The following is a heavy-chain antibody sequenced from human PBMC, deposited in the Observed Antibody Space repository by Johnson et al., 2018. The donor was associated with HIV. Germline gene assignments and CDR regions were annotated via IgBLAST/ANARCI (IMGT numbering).Heavy chain of an antibody. CDR1: GFTFDDYT. CDR3: ARLAFDI. CDR2: ISWDGGST. V-gene: IGHV3-43*01. J-gene: IGHJ3*02. Sequence: VQLVESGGVVVQPGGSLRLSCAASGFTFDDYTMHWVRQAPGKGLEWVSLISWDGGSTYYADSVKGRFTISRDNSKNTLYLQMNSLRAEDTAVYYCARLAFDIWGQGTMVTVSS.